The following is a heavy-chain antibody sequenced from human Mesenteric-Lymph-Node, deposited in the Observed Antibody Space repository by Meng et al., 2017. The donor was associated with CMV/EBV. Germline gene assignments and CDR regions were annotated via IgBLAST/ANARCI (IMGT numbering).Heavy chain of an antibody. J-gene: IGHJ6*02. CDR2: IWYDGSNK. Sequence: GESLKISCAASGFTFSSYGMHWVRQAPGKGLEWVAVIWYDGSNKYYADSVKGRFTISRDNSKNTLYLQMNSLRAEDTAVYYCARGRREEFWSGYSFYYYYGMDVWGQGTTVTVSS. CDR1: GFTFSSYG. V-gene: IGHV3-33*01. D-gene: IGHD3-3*01. CDR3: ARGRREEFWSGYSFYYYYGMDV.